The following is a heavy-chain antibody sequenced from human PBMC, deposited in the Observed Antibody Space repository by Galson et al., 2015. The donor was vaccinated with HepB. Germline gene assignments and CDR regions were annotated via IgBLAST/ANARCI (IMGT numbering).Heavy chain of an antibody. CDR3: ARDAILVPGSRAPLDS. CDR1: GYSFTSFY. CDR2: INPRGGST. D-gene: IGHD2-8*02. V-gene: IGHV1-46*01. Sequence: SVKVSCKASGYSFTSFYMHWVRQAPGQGLEWMGIINPRGGSTSHAHKFQGRFTMTGDTSTSTIFMELSSLKSEDTAIYYCARDAILVPGSRAPLDSWGQGTLVTVSS. J-gene: IGHJ4*02.